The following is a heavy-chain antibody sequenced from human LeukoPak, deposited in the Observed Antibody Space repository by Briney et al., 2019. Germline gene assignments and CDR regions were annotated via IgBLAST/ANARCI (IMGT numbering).Heavy chain of an antibody. CDR3: ARDPSDPGYCSSTCYGYYYYGMDV. Sequence: GASVKVSCKASGYTFTSYAMHWVRQAPGQRLEWMGWINAGNGNTKYSQKFQGRVTITRDTSASTAYMELSSLRSEDTAVYYCARDPSDPGYCSSTCYGYYYYGMDVWGQGTTVTVSS. CDR2: INAGNGNT. V-gene: IGHV1-3*01. J-gene: IGHJ6*02. D-gene: IGHD2-2*03. CDR1: GYTFTSYA.